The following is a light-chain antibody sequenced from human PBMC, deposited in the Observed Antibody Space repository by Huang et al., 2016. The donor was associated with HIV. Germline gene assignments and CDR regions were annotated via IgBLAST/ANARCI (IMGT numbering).Light chain of an antibody. CDR3: QQRSNWPLT. V-gene: IGKV3-11*01. CDR2: DAS. CDR1: QSVSSY. Sequence: EIVLTPSPATLSLSPGERATLSCRASQSVSSYLVWYQLKPGQAPRLLIYDASNRAAGIPARFSGSGSGTDFNLTISGLEPEDSAVYYCQQRSNWPLTFGGGTKVEIK. J-gene: IGKJ4*01.